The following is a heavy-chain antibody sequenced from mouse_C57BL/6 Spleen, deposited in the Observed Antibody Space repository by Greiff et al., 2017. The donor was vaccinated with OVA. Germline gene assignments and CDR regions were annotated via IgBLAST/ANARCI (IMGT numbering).Heavy chain of an antibody. V-gene: IGHV5-17*01. Sequence: EVQLVESGGGLVKPGGSLKLSCAASGFTFSDYGMHWVRQAPEKGLEWVAYISSGSSTIYYADTVKGRFTISRDNAKNTLFLQMTSLRSEDTAMYYCARNHYGSSYDYYAMDYWGQGTSVTVSS. CDR3: ARNHYGSSYDYYAMDY. D-gene: IGHD1-1*01. J-gene: IGHJ4*01. CDR2: ISSGSSTI. CDR1: GFTFSDYG.